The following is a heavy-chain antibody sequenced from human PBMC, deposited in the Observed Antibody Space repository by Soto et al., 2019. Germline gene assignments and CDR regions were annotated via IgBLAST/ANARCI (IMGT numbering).Heavy chain of an antibody. CDR1: GGSFSGYY. CDR3: ARLRWEQPWVFDY. Sequence: QVQLQQWGAGLLKPSETLSLTCAVYGGSFSGYYWSWIRQPPVKGLDWIGEINHSGGANYNPSLKSRVTISVDTSKNQFSLKLSSVAGADTAVFYCARLRWEQPWVFDYWGQGTLVTVSS. V-gene: IGHV4-34*02. J-gene: IGHJ4*02. CDR2: INHSGGA. D-gene: IGHD1-26*01.